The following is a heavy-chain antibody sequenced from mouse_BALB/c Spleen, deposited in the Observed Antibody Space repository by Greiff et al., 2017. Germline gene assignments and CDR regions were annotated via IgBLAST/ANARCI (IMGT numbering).Heavy chain of an antibody. CDR1: GFTFTDYY. Sequence: EVMLVESGGGLVQPGGSLRLSCATSGFTFTDYYMSWVRQPPGKALEWLGFIRNKANGYTTEYSASVKGRFTISRDNSQSILYLQMNTLRAEDSATYDCARDMGYWGQGTTLTVSS. CDR2: IRNKANGYTT. V-gene: IGHV7-3*02. D-gene: IGHD2-2*01. CDR3: ARDMGY. J-gene: IGHJ2*01.